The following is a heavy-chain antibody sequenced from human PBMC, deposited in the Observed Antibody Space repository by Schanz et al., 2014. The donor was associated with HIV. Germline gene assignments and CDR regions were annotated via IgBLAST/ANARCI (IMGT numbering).Heavy chain of an antibody. V-gene: IGHV3-11*04. D-gene: IGHD5-18*01. J-gene: IGHJ4*02. CDR2: ISSSGSTF. CDR3: VRGDTVFEY. Sequence: QVQLMESGGGLVQPGRSLRLSCAASGFTFSDYYMTWIRQAPGKGLEWLSYISSSGSTFFYADSVKGRFTISRDNAKNSLYLQMNSLRFADTAVYYCVRGDTVFEYWGQGTLVTVS. CDR1: GFTFSDYY.